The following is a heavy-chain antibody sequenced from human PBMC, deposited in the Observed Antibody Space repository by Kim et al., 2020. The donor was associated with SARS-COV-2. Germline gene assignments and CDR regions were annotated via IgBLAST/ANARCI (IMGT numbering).Heavy chain of an antibody. J-gene: IGHJ5*02. V-gene: IGHV3-74*01. CDR2: INSDGSST. CDR3: ANLFDP. Sequence: INSDGSSTSYADSVKGRFTISRDNAKNTLYLQMNSLRAEDTAVYYCANLFDPWGQGTLVTVS.